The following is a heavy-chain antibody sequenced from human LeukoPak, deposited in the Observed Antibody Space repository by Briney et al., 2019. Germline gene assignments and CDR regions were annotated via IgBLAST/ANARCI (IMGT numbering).Heavy chain of an antibody. CDR2: IYHSGST. CDR1: RYDINSVYY. Sequence: PSETLSLTCTVSRYDINSVYYWGWIRQPPGKGLEWIGSIYHSGSTYYNASLKSRVTISMDTSRNKFSMNLNSVTAADTAVYYCARAGGYYGSGSFLDYWGQGLLVTVSS. J-gene: IGHJ4*02. CDR3: ARAGGYYGSGSFLDY. D-gene: IGHD3-10*01. V-gene: IGHV4-38-2*02.